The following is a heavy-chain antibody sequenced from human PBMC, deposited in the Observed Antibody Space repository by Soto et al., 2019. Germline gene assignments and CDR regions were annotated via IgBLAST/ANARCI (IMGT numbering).Heavy chain of an antibody. D-gene: IGHD3-9*01. Sequence: GGSLRLSCAASGFTFSSYGMHWVRQAPGKGLEWVAVIWYDGSNKYYADSVKGRFTISRDNSKNTLYLQMNSLRAEDTAVYYCARELRYFDWLQRDYYYYYGMDVWGQGTTVTV. V-gene: IGHV3-33*01. CDR1: GFTFSSYG. CDR2: IWYDGSNK. CDR3: ARELRYFDWLQRDYYYYYGMDV. J-gene: IGHJ6*02.